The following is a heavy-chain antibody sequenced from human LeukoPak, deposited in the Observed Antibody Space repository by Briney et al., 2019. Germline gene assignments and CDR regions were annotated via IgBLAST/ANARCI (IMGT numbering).Heavy chain of an antibody. J-gene: IGHJ4*02. V-gene: IGHV4-34*01. CDR3: AREVATVTTIFDY. Sequence: PSETLSLTCAVYGGSFSGYYWSWIRQPPGKGLEWIGEINHSGSTNYNPSLKSRVTISVDTSKNQFSLKLSSVTAADTAVYHCAREVATVTTIFDYWGQGTLVTVSS. CDR1: GGSFSGYY. D-gene: IGHD4-17*01. CDR2: INHSGST.